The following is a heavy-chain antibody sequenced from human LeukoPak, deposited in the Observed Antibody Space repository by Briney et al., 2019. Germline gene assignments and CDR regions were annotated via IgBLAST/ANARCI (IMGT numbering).Heavy chain of an antibody. CDR1: GYTFTDYY. CDR2: ILPRSGDT. CDR3: ARPPRDLVSAAPFPS. Sequence: GASVKVSCKASGYTFTDYYIQWVRQAPGEGLEWVGWILPRSGDTYYAQRFHGRVAMTTDTSINTAYMELSRLKPDDTAVYFCARPPRDLVSAAPFPSWGQGTVVSVSS. J-gene: IGHJ1*01. D-gene: IGHD2-2*01. V-gene: IGHV1-2*02.